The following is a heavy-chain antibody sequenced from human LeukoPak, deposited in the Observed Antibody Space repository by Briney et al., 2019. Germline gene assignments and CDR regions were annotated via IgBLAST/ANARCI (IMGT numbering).Heavy chain of an antibody. J-gene: IGHJ4*01. Sequence: GGSLRLSCAASGYVFSDYYMSWIRQAPEKGLEWLSYISHSGSTIYYADSVKGRFTISRDNAKNSLYLQMNSLRAEDTALYYCATYGSGSGTFFDSWGQGTLVTVSS. V-gene: IGHV3-11*04. CDR1: GYVFSDYY. CDR2: ISHSGSTI. D-gene: IGHD3-10*01. CDR3: ATYGSGSGTFFDS.